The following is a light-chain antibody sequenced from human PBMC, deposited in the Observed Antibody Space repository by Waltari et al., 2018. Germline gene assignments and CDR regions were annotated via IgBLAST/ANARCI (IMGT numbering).Light chain of an antibody. V-gene: IGKV3-11*01. CDR1: QSISSY. J-gene: IGKJ3*01. CDR3: QQRSKSFT. Sequence: EIVLKQSPATLSLSPGDRATLSCRASQSISSYLAWYQQKPGQAPRLLLYDASPRATGIPARFSGSGSVTDFTLTISSLEPEDFAIYYCQQRSKSFTFGPGTKVDIK. CDR2: DAS.